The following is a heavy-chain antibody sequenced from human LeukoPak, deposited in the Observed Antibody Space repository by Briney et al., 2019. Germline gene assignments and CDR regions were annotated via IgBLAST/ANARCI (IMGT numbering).Heavy chain of an antibody. CDR3: ARKDGVDY. CDR2: INQDGSEK. V-gene: IGHV3-7*01. Sequence: RQXPGKGLEWVANINQDGSEKYYVDSVRGRFTISRDNAKNSLYLQMNSLRAEDTAVYYCARKDGVDYWGQGTLVTVSS. J-gene: IGHJ4*02. D-gene: IGHD2-15*01.